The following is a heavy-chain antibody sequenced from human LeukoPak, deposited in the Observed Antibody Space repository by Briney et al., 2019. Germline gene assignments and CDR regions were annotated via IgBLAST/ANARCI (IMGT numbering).Heavy chain of an antibody. CDR1: GGSISSVSYY. CDR3: ARLPMVRGVISAFDI. CDR2: IYYSGST. D-gene: IGHD3-10*01. Sequence: SETLSLTCTVSGGSISSVSYYWSWIREPAGKGLEWIGSIYYSGSTYYNPSLKSRVTISVDTSKNQFSLKLSSVTAADTAVYYCARLPMVRGVISAFDIWGQGTMVTVSS. J-gene: IGHJ3*02. V-gene: IGHV4-39*01.